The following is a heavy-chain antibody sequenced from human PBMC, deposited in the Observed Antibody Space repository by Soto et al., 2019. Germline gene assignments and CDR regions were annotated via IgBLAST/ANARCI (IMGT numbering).Heavy chain of an antibody. CDR1: GGSISSSSYY. CDR2: IYYSGST. Sequence: QLQLQESGPGLVKPSETLSLTCTVSGGSISSSSYYWGWIRQPPGKGLEWIGSIYYSGSTYYNPSLKSRVTISVDTSKNQFSLQLSSVTAADTAVYYCARPQYCSGGSCYGGGDAFDIWGQGTMVTVSS. J-gene: IGHJ3*02. D-gene: IGHD2-15*01. CDR3: ARPQYCSGGSCYGGGDAFDI. V-gene: IGHV4-39*01.